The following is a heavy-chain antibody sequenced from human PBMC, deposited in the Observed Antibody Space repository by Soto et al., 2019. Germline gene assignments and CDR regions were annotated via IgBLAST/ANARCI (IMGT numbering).Heavy chain of an antibody. J-gene: IGHJ6*02. CDR1: GFTFSGSA. D-gene: IGHD4-4*01. CDR3: TSLLGYSNPWGGMDV. V-gene: IGHV3-73*01. Sequence: EVQLVESGGGLVQPGGSLKLSCAASGFTFSGSAMHWVRQASGQGLEWVGRIRSKANSYETAYAASVKGRFTISRDDSKNTAYLQMNSLKTEDTAVYYCTSLLGYSNPWGGMDVWGQGTTVTVSS. CDR2: IRSKANSYET.